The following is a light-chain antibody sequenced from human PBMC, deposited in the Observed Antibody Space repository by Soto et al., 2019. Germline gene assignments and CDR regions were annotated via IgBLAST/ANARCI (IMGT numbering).Light chain of an antibody. CDR3: SSYTSSSTLEV. J-gene: IGLJ1*01. CDR2: DVS. CDR1: SSDVGGYNY. V-gene: IGLV2-14*01. Sequence: QSALTQPASLSGSPGQSITISCTGTSSDVGGYNYVSWYQQHPGKAPKLMIYDVSNRPSGVSNRFSGSKSGNTASLTISGFQAEDEVDYYCSSYTSSSTLEVFGTGTKVT.